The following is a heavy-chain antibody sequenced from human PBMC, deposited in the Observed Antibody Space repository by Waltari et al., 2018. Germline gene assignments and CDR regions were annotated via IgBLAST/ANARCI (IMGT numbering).Heavy chain of an antibody. CDR2: IKQDGSEK. Sequence: EVQLVESGGGLVQPGGSLRLSCAASGFTFSSYWMSWVRQAPGKGLEWLANIKQDGSEKYYVDSVKGRFTISRDNAKNSLYLQMNSLRAEDTAVYYCARGGYGSGSFHNWYFDLWGRGTLVTVSS. V-gene: IGHV3-7*01. CDR1: GFTFSSYW. CDR3: ARGGYGSGSFHNWYFDL. D-gene: IGHD3-10*01. J-gene: IGHJ2*01.